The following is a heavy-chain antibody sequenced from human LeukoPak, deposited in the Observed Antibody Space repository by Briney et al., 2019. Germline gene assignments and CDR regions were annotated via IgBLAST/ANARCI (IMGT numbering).Heavy chain of an antibody. CDR3: ARHARNYLPYYYYYYMDV. V-gene: IGHV4-34*01. J-gene: IGHJ6*03. Sequence: PSETLSLTCAVYGGSFSGYYWSWIRQPPGKGLEWIGEINHSGSTNYNPSLKSRVTISVDTSKNQFSLKLSSVTAADTAVYYCARHARNYLPYYYYYYMDVWGKGTTVTVSS. D-gene: IGHD4-11*01. CDR1: GGSFSGYY. CDR2: INHSGST.